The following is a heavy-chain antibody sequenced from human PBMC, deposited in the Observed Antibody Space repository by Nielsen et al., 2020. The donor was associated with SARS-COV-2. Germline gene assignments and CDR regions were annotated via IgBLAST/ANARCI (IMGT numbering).Heavy chain of an antibody. D-gene: IGHD6-19*01. Sequence: GGSLRLSCAASGVTLSASALHWVRQAPGKGLEWVAVISYDGSNKYYADSVKGRFTISRDNSKNTLYLQMNSLRAEDTAVYYCARDGSGWYIGYWGQGTLVTVSS. CDR1: GVTLSASA. J-gene: IGHJ4*02. CDR2: ISYDGSNK. V-gene: IGHV3-30-3*01. CDR3: ARDGSGWYIGY.